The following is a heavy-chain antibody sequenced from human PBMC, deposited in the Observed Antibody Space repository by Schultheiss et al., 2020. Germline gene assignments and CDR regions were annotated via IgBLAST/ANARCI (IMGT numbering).Heavy chain of an antibody. Sequence: SETLSLTCTVSGGSISSYYWSWIRQPPGKGLEWIGYIYYSGSTNYNPSLKSRVTISVDTSKNQFSLKLSSVTAADTAVYYCARYISSPRYYYYMDVWGKGTTVTVSS. CDR3: ARYISSPRYYYYMDV. D-gene: IGHD3-3*02. CDR1: GGSISSYY. V-gene: IGHV4-59*08. J-gene: IGHJ6*03. CDR2: IYYSGST.